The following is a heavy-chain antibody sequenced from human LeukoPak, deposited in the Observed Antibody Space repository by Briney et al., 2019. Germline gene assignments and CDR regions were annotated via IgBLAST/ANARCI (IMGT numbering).Heavy chain of an antibody. D-gene: IGHD2-15*01. J-gene: IGHJ4*02. V-gene: IGHV1-18*01. CDR1: GYTFTSYG. Sequence: ASVKVSCKASGYTFTSYGISWVRHTPGQGVEWMGWISAYNGNTNYAQKLQGRVTMTTDTSTSTAYMELRSLRSDDTAVYYCARVGPQDIVVVVAAIIDYWGQGTLVTVSS. CDR3: ARVGPQDIVVVVAAIIDY. CDR2: ISAYNGNT.